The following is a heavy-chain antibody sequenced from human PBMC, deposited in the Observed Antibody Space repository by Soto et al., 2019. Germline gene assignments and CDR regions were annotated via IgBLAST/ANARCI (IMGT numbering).Heavy chain of an antibody. CDR3: ARDSDDSSGYYLLGVYYFDY. D-gene: IGHD3-22*01. Sequence: LRLSCGASGFTFSRYGMHWVRQATGTRLEWVSDISYSSSKIYYADSVKGRFTISRDNAKNSLYLQMNSLRAEDTAVYYCARDSDDSSGYYLLGVYYFDYWGQRTLVTVSS. V-gene: IGHV3-30*03. CDR2: ISYSSSKI. CDR1: GFTFSRYG. J-gene: IGHJ4*02.